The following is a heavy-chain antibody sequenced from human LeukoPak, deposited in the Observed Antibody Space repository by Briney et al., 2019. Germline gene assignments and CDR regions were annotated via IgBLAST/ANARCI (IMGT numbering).Heavy chain of an antibody. J-gene: IGHJ5*02. CDR2: MNPNSGNT. CDR3: ARSRIAVAGGNWFDP. CDR1: GYTFTSYD. Sequence: ASVKVSCKASGYTFTSYDINWVRQATGQGLEWMGWMNPNSGNTGYAQKFQGRVTMTRNTSISTAYMELSSLRSEDTAVYYCARSRIAVAGGNWFDPWGQGTLVTVSS. D-gene: IGHD6-19*01. V-gene: IGHV1-8*01.